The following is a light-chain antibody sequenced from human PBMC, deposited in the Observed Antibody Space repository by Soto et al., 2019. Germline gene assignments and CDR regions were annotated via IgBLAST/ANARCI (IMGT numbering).Light chain of an antibody. CDR1: QSVSTN. V-gene: IGKV3-15*01. Sequence: EIVTTQSPAILSVSPGERATLSCRASQSVSTNLAWFQQKPGQTPRLLFNGASTRATAIPARFSGSGSGTEFTLTINTLQPEDFAVYYCQQYYQWPSYTFGQGTK. CDR3: QQYYQWPSYT. J-gene: IGKJ2*01. CDR2: GAS.